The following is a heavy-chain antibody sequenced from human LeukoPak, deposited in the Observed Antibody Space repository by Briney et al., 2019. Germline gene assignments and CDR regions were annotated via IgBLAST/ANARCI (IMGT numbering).Heavy chain of an antibody. Sequence: SETLSLTGAVYGGSFSGYYWSWIRQPPGKGLKWIGEINHSGSTNYNPSLKSRVTISVDTSKNQFSLKLSSVTAADTAVYYCARHSGSSSLRGEFDYWGQGTLVTVSS. V-gene: IGHV4-34*01. CDR3: ARHSGSSSLRGEFDY. D-gene: IGHD6-6*01. CDR2: INHSGST. CDR1: GGSFSGYY. J-gene: IGHJ4*02.